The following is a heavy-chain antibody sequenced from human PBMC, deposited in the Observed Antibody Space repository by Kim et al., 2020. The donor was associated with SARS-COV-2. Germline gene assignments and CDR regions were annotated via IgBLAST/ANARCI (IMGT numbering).Heavy chain of an antibody. J-gene: IGHJ4*02. CDR3: ARSALEYCSSTSCYYFDY. D-gene: IGHD2-2*01. Sequence: SETLSLTCTVSGGSISSGGYYWSWIRQHPGKGLEWIGYIYYSGSTYYNPSLRSRVIISVDTSKNQFSLKLSSVTAADTAVYYCARSALEYCSSTSCYYFDYWGEGTLVTVSP. V-gene: IGHV4-31*03. CDR2: IYYSGST. CDR1: GGSISSGGYY.